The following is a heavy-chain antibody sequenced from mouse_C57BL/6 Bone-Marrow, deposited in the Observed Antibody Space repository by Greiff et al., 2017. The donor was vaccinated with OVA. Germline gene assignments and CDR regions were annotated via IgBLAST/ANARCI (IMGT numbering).Heavy chain of an antibody. CDR3: TSHYYGSSYGYFDV. V-gene: IGHV14-4*01. D-gene: IGHD1-1*01. CDR1: GFNIKDDY. J-gene: IGHJ1*03. CDR2: IDPENGDT. Sequence: EVKLIESGAELVRPGASVKLSCTASGFNIKDDYMHWVKQRPEQGLEWIGWIDPENGDTEYASKFQGKATITADTSSNTAYLQLSSLKSEDTAVYYCTSHYYGSSYGYFDVWGTGTTVTVSS.